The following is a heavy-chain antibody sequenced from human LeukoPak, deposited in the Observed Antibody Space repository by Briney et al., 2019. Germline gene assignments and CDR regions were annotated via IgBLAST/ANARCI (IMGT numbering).Heavy chain of an antibody. D-gene: IGHD3-10*01. CDR2: IKQDGSEK. V-gene: IGHV3-7*01. Sequence: GGSLRLSCAASGFTFSSYWMSWVRQAPGKGLEWVANIKQDGSEKYYVDSVKGRFTIFRDNAKNSLYLQMNSLRAEDTAVYYCARIILTRITMVRGVIGGFDYWGQGTLVTVSS. CDR1: GFTFSSYW. J-gene: IGHJ4*02. CDR3: ARIILTRITMVRGVIGGFDY.